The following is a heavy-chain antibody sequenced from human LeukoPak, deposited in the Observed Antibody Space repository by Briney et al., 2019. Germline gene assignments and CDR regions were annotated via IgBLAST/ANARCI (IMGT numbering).Heavy chain of an antibody. CDR1: GFSFSSYW. J-gene: IGHJ4*02. V-gene: IGHV3-7*01. CDR2: IKQDGSEK. CDR3: ARSNTGYYFDY. D-gene: IGHD3-9*01. Sequence: SGGSLRLSCAASGFSFSSYWMSWVRQAPGKGLEWVANIKQDGSEKYYVASVKGRFTISRDNANNSLYLQMHSLRAEDTAVYSCARSNTGYYFDYWGQGTLVTVSS.